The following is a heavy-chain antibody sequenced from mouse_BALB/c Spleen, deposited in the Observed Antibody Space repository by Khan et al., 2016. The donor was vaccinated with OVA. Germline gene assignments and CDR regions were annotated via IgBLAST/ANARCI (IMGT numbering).Heavy chain of an antibody. D-gene: IGHD2-4*01. CDR2: IFPGNVNT. Sequence: QVQLQQPGPDLVKPGTSVRISCKASGYTFTTYYIHWVKQRPGQGLEWIGWIFPGNVNTKYNEKFKGKATLTADKSSSTAHMQLSSLTSEDSAVXFCARDDYFVGDAMDYWGQGSSVTVSS. CDR3: ARDDYFVGDAMDY. CDR1: GYTFTTYY. J-gene: IGHJ4*01. V-gene: IGHV1S56*01.